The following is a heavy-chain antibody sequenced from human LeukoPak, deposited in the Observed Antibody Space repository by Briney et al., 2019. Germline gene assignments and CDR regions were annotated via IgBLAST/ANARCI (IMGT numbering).Heavy chain of an antibody. CDR2: ISYDGSNK. CDR3: AKEHREMTTTHRTAFDY. V-gene: IGHV3-30*18. D-gene: IGHD5-24*01. CDR1: GFTFSSYG. J-gene: IGHJ4*02. Sequence: GGSLRLSCAASGFTFSSYGMHWVRQAPGKGLEWVAVISYDGSNKYYADSVKGRFTISRDNSKNTLFLQMNSLRAEDTAVYYCAKEHREMTTTHRTAFDYWGQGTLVTVSS.